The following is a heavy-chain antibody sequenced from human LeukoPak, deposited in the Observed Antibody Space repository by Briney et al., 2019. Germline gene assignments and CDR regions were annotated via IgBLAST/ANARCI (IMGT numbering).Heavy chain of an antibody. D-gene: IGHD3-3*01. V-gene: IGHV1-2*02. CDR1: GYTFTAYY. CDR2: INPNSGGT. CDR3: ARGARGRQGVGGNWFDP. J-gene: IGHJ5*02. Sequence: GASVKVSCKASGYTFTAYYMHWVRQAPGQGLEWMGWINPNSGGTVYAQNFQGRVTMTRDTSISTAYMELNRLRSDDTAACYCARGARGRQGVGGNWFDPWGQGTLVTVSS.